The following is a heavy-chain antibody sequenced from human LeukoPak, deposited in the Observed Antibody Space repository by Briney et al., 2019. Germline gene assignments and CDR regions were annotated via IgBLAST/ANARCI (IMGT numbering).Heavy chain of an antibody. Sequence: GRSLRLSCAASGFTFSNYGMHWVRQAPGKGLEWVAIIWYDGSDKYYADSVKGRFTISRDNSKNTMYLQMSSLRAEDTAMYFCARVPCTGGSCKPYYYYGMDVWGQGTTVTVS. CDR2: IWYDGSDK. CDR1: GFTFSNYG. J-gene: IGHJ6*02. V-gene: IGHV3-33*08. D-gene: IGHD2-8*02. CDR3: ARVPCTGGSCKPYYYYGMDV.